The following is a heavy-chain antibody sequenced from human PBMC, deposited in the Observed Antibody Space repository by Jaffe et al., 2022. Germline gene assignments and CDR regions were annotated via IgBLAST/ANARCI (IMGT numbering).Heavy chain of an antibody. CDR3: ARDPWFGELFQGAFDI. CDR2: INPNSGGT. CDR1: GYTFTGYY. J-gene: IGHJ3*02. Sequence: QVQLVQSGAEVKKPGASVKVSCKASGYTFTGYYMHWVRQAPGQGLEWMGWINPNSGGTNYAQKFQGRVTMTRDTSISTAYMELSRLRSDDTAVYYCARDPWFGELFQGAFDIWGQGTMVTVSS. D-gene: IGHD3-10*01. V-gene: IGHV1-2*02.